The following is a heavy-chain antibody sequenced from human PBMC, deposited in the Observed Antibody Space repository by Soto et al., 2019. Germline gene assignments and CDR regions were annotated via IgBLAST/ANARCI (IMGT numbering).Heavy chain of an antibody. J-gene: IGHJ6*02. D-gene: IGHD3-10*01. CDR2: INPNSGGT. Sequence: ASVKVSCKASGYTFTGYYMHWVRQAPGQGLEGMGWINPNSGGTNYAQKFQGWVPMTRDASISTAYMELSRLRSDDKAVYYCARDRGSGSYLYYYYGMDVWGQGTTVTVSS. CDR1: GYTFTGYY. V-gene: IGHV1-2*04. CDR3: ARDRGSGSYLYYYYGMDV.